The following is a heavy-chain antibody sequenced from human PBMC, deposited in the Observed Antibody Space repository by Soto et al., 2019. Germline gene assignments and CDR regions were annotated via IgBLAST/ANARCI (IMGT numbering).Heavy chain of an antibody. CDR2: IYPGDSDT. J-gene: IGHJ5*02. Sequence: ESLKISCKGSGYSFTSYWIGWVRQMPGKGLEWMGIIYPGDSDTRYSPSFQGQVTISADKSISTAYLQWSSLKASDTAMYYCARQGVVVPAAILGPFDPWGQGTLVTVSS. V-gene: IGHV5-51*01. D-gene: IGHD2-2*01. CDR3: ARQGVVVPAAILGPFDP. CDR1: GYSFTSYW.